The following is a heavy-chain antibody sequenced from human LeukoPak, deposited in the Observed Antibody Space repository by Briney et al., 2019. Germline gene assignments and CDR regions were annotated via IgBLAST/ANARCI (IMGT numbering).Heavy chain of an antibody. J-gene: IGHJ4*02. CDR3: ARDHSSGWYGY. Sequence: GGSLRLSCAASGFTFSSYSMNWVRQAPGKGLEWVSSISSSSSYIYYADSVKGRFTISRDNAKNSLYLQMNSLRAEDTDVYYCARDHSSGWYGYWGQGTLVTVSS. D-gene: IGHD6-19*01. CDR1: GFTFSSYS. V-gene: IGHV3-21*01. CDR2: ISSSSSYI.